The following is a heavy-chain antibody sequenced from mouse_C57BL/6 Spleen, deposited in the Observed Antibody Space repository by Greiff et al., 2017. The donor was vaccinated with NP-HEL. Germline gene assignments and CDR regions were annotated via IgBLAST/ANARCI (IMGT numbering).Heavy chain of an antibody. CDR1: GYTFTSYW. CDR3: ARVRGSSYLDY. D-gene: IGHD1-1*01. V-gene: IGHV1-59*01. J-gene: IGHJ2*02. Sequence: VQLQQPGAELVRPGTSVKLSCKASGYTFTSYWMHWVKQRPGQGLEWIGVIDPSDSYTNYNQKFKGKATLTVDTSSSTAYMQLSSLTSEDSAVYYCARVRGSSYLDYWGQGTSLTVSS. CDR2: IDPSDSYT.